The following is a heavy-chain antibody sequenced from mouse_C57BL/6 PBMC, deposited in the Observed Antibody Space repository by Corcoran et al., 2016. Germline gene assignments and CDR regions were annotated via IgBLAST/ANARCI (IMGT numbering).Heavy chain of an antibody. CDR2: IYPRSGNT. D-gene: IGHD3-2*02. Sequence: QVQLQQSGAELARPGASVKLSCKASGYTFTSYGISWVKQRTGQGLEWIGEIYPRSGNTYYNEKFKGKATLTADKSSSTAYMELRSLTSEDSAVYFCARKDSSGLYYFDYWGQGTTLTVSS. CDR3: ARKDSSGLYYFDY. CDR1: GYTFTSYG. J-gene: IGHJ2*01. V-gene: IGHV1-81*01.